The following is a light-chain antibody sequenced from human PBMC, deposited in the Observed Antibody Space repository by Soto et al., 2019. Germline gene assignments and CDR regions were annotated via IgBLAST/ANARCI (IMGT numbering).Light chain of an antibody. CDR1: QSITTY. CDR3: QQSYTTPYT. CDR2: ATS. J-gene: IGKJ2*01. Sequence: DIQMTQSPSSLSASVGDRVTITCRASQSITTYLNWYQQMPGQAPNLLIYATSSLQSGVPSRFSGSGSGTAFTLTISSLQPEDFATYYCQQSYTTPYTFGQGTKVEI. V-gene: IGKV1-39*01.